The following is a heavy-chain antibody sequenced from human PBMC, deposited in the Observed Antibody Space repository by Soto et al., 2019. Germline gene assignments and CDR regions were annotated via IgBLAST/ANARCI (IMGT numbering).Heavy chain of an antibody. CDR1: GFTFSSHV. D-gene: IGHD2-15*01. V-gene: IGHV3-23*01. CDR3: EKDRRGAYCSGGICYSTDY. CDR2: ISGTGGT. Sequence: EVQLWESGGGLVQPGGSLRLSCAVSGFTFSSHVMSWVRQAPGKGLEWVSAISGTGGTYYADSVKGRFTISRDNSKNALYLQMNNLRDEDTAVYYCEKDRRGAYCSGGICYSTDYWGQGTLVIVSS. J-gene: IGHJ4*02.